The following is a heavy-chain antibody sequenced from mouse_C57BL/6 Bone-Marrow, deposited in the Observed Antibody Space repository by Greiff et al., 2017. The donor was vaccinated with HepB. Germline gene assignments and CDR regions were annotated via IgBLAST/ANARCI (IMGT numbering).Heavy chain of an antibody. CDR1: GYSITSGYY. Sequence: EVKLMESGPGLVKPSQSLSLTCSVTGYSITSGYYWNWIRQFPGNKLEWMGYISYDGSNNYNPSLKNRISITRDTSKNQFFLKLNSVTTEDTATYYCARNWDGDYFDYWGQGTTLTVSS. J-gene: IGHJ2*01. CDR3: ARNWDGDYFDY. V-gene: IGHV3-6*01. CDR2: ISYDGSN. D-gene: IGHD4-1*01.